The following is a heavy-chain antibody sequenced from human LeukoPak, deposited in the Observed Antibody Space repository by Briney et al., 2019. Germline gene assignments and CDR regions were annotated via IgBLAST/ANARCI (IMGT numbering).Heavy chain of an antibody. CDR1: GYSISSGYY. D-gene: IGHD3-10*01. V-gene: IGHV4-38-2*02. Sequence: SETLSLTCAVSGYSISSGYYWGWIRQPPGKGLEWIGSIYHSGSTYYNPSLKSRVTISVDTSKNQFSLKLSSVTAADTAVYYCVRDSAGHYYDSRGRYDYWGQGTLVTVSS. CDR3: VRDSAGHYYDSRGRYDY. J-gene: IGHJ4*02. CDR2: IYHSGST.